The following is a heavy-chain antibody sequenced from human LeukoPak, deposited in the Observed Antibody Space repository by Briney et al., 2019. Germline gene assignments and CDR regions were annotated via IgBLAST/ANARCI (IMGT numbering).Heavy chain of an antibody. J-gene: IGHJ5*02. CDR3: ARGGYYGSGNDFRFDP. V-gene: IGHV4-30-4*07. Sequence: PSETLSLTCAVSGGSISSGGYSWSWIRQPPGKGLEWIGYIYYSGSTYYNPSLKSRVTISVDTSKNQFSLKLSSVTAAGTAVYYCARGGYYGSGNDFRFDPWGQGTLVTVSS. D-gene: IGHD3-10*01. CDR2: IYYSGST. CDR1: GGSISSGGYS.